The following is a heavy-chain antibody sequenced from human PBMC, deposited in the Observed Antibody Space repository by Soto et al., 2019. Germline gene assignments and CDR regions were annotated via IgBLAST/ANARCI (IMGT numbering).Heavy chain of an antibody. J-gene: IGHJ4*01. Sequence: PGGSLRLSCAASGFTFTNAWINWVRQAPGKGLEWVGRIKSKTDGRTTDYAEPVKGRFAISRDDSNKMVYLQMNSLKIEDTAVYYCTTDSYSTIIIVRFDYWGHGTLVTVSS. V-gene: IGHV3-15*07. D-gene: IGHD3-22*01. CDR1: GFTFTNAW. CDR3: TTDSYSTIIIVRFDY. CDR2: IKSKTDGRTT.